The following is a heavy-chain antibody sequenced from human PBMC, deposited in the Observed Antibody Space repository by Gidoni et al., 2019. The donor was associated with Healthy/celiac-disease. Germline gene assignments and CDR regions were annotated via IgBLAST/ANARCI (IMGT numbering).Heavy chain of an antibody. J-gene: IGHJ4*02. CDR3: AHKAEEPGYNF. CDR1: GFSLSTSGVG. CDR2: SYWNDDN. Sequence: QITLKESGPTLVKPTQTLTLTYTFSGFSLSTSGVGVGWIRQPPGKALEWLALSYWNDDNRYSQSLKSRLTSTKDTSKNQVVLTMTNMDPVDTATYYCAHKAEEPGYNFWGQGTLVTVSS. D-gene: IGHD5-12*01. V-gene: IGHV2-5*01.